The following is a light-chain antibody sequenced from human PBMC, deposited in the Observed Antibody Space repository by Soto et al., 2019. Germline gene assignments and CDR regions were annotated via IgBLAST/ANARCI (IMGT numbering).Light chain of an antibody. V-gene: IGKV1-8*01. CDR2: AAS. Sequence: AIQLTQSPSSFSASTGDRVTITCRASQGISSSLAWYQQKPGKAPELLIYAASTLQSGVPSRFSGSGSGTDFTHTINCLQSEDFAAYYCQQYDTYPLTFGGGTKVEIK. CDR3: QQYDTYPLT. J-gene: IGKJ4*01. CDR1: QGISSS.